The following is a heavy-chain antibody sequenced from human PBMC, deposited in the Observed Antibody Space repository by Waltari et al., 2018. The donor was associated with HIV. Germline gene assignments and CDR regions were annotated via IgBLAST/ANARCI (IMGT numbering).Heavy chain of an antibody. Sequence: QVQLQESGPGLVKPSGTLSLTCAVSGGSISSSHWCSWLRRTPRKGLEWIGESYHSGNTNYNPSLESRVTISVDKSKNQFSLKLRSVTAADTAVYYCARESMITPYYFDNWGQGTLVTVSS. CDR2: SYHSGNT. J-gene: IGHJ4*02. CDR1: GGSISSSHW. CDR3: ARESMITPYYFDN. D-gene: IGHD1-20*01. V-gene: IGHV4-4*02.